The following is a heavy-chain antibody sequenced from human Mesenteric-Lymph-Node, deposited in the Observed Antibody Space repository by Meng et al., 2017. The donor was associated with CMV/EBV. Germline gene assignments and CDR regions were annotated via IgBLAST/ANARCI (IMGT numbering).Heavy chain of an antibody. CDR1: GYTFTDYG. V-gene: IGHV1-18*01. D-gene: IGHD2-2*01. CDR3: ARVYCSSTSCYGYNWFDP. CDR2: ISAYNGDT. Sequence: ASVKVSCKASGYTFTDYGISWVRQAPGQGLEWMGWISAYNGDTNYARNLRGRVTMTTDTSTTTAYMELRSLRSDDTAVYYCARVYCSSTSCYGYNWFDPWGQGTLVTVS. J-gene: IGHJ5*02.